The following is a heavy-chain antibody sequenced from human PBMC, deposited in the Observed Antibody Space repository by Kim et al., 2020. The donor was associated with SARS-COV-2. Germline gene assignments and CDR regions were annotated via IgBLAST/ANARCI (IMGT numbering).Heavy chain of an antibody. D-gene: IGHD2-2*03. J-gene: IGHJ4*02. CDR3: ATSGYCSSTSCYGGLDY. Sequence: EGRFTSSRDNSKNTLYLQMHSLRAEDTAVYYCATSGYCSSTSCYGGLDYWGQGTLVTVSS. V-gene: IGHV3-23*01.